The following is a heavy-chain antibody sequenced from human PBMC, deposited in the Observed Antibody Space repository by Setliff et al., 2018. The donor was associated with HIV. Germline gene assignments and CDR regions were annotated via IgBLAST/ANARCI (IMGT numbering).Heavy chain of an antibody. CDR1: GGSIINHF. CDR3: ARQFRYPGIAVAGIDY. V-gene: IGHV4-59*11. J-gene: IGHJ4*02. D-gene: IGHD6-19*01. CDR2: IYYSGSA. Sequence: SETLSLTCTVSGGSIINHFWSWIRLPPGKGLEWIGYIYYSGSADYNRSLKSRVTISVDPSKGQISLKLNSVTAADTAVYYCARQFRYPGIAVAGIDYWGQGTLVTVSS.